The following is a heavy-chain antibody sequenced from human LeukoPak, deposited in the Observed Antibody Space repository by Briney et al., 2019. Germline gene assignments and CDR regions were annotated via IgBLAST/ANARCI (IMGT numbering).Heavy chain of an antibody. CDR2: IIPIFGTA. CDR3: ARGDGLYGMDV. V-gene: IGHV1-69*13. J-gene: IGHJ6*02. D-gene: IGHD5-24*01. CDR1: GGTFSSYA. Sequence: SVKVSCKASGGTFSSYAISWVRQAPGQGLEWMGGIIPIFGTANYAQKFQGRVTITADESTSTAYMELSSLRSDDTAVYYCARGDGLYGMDVWGQGTTVTVSS.